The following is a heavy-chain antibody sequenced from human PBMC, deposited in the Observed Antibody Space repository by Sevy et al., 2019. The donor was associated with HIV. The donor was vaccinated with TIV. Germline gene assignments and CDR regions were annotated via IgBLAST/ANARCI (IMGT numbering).Heavy chain of an antibody. V-gene: IGHV3-21*01. CDR1: GFTFSKYP. Sequence: GGSLRLSCVVSGFTFSKYPMNWVRQAPGKGLERVSSISSSSNYIYYGDSVKGRFTSSRDNAKNSLYLQMNSLRADDTAVYYCVRDGGCSSSSCLLYFDYWCQGILVTVSS. CDR3: VRDGGCSSSSCLLYFDY. J-gene: IGHJ4*02. CDR2: ISSSSNYI. D-gene: IGHD2-15*01.